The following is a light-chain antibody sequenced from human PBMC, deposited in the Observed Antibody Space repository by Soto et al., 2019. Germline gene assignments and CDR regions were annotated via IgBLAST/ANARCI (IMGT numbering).Light chain of an antibody. Sequence: DIVMTQSPLSLPVTSGEPASISCRSSQSLLHSNGFNYLDWYLQKPGQSPQLLISLASTRASGVPDRFSGSGSGTDFTLKISRVEAEDVGVYYCMQALQIPPTFGQGTKLEIK. V-gene: IGKV2-28*01. CDR2: LAS. CDR1: QSLLHSNGFNY. J-gene: IGKJ2*01. CDR3: MQALQIPPT.